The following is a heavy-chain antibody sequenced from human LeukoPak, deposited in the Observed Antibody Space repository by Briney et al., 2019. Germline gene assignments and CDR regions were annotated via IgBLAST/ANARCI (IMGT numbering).Heavy chain of an antibody. CDR2: ISGSGGNT. CDR3: AKGSYGSGNHYTHFDY. V-gene: IGHV3-23*01. D-gene: IGHD3-10*01. J-gene: IGHJ4*02. Sequence: AGGSLRLSCAASGFTFSTYAMSWVRQAPGKGLVWVSAISGSGGNTYYADSVKGRFTISRDNSKNTLYLQMNSLRAEDTAVYHCAKGSYGSGNHYTHFDYWGQGTLVTVSS. CDR1: GFTFSTYA.